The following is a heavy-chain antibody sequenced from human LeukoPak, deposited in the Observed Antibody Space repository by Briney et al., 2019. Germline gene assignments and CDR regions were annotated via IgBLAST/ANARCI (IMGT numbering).Heavy chain of an antibody. CDR2: IIPIFGTA. CDR3: ARDPIAVAGKFDY. J-gene: IGHJ4*02. CDR1: GGTFSSYA. V-gene: IGHV1-69*05. D-gene: IGHD6-19*01. Sequence: SVKVSCKASGGTFSSYAISWVRQAPGQGLEWMGRIIPIFGTANYAQKFQGRVTIATDESTSTAYMELSSLRSEDTAVYYCARDPIAVAGKFDYWGQGTLVTVSS.